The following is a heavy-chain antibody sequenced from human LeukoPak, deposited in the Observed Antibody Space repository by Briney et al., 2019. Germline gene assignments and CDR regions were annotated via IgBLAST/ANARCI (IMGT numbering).Heavy chain of an antibody. CDR1: GFTFSSYA. V-gene: IGHV3-48*01. J-gene: IGHJ4*02. Sequence: GGSLRLSCAASGFTFSSYAMSWVRQAPGKGLEWVSYISSSSSTIYYADSVKGRFTISRDNAKNSLYLQMNSLRAEDTAVYYCASLSQLRFLEWLSPFNDRDYWGQGTLVTVSS. CDR3: ASLSQLRFLEWLSPFNDRDY. D-gene: IGHD3-3*01. CDR2: ISSSSSTI.